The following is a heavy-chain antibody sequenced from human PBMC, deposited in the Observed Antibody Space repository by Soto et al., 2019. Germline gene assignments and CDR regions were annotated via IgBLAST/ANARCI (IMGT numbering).Heavy chain of an antibody. V-gene: IGHV3-30*18. J-gene: IGHJ4*02. CDR1: GFTFSSYG. Sequence: GGSLRLSCAASGFTFSSYGMHWVRQAPGKGLEWVAVISYDGSNKYYADSVKGRFTISRDNSKNTLYLQMNSLRAEDTAVYYCAKAPGDSGSYPDYWGQGTLVTVSS. CDR3: AKAPGDSGSYPDY. D-gene: IGHD1-26*01. CDR2: ISYDGSNK.